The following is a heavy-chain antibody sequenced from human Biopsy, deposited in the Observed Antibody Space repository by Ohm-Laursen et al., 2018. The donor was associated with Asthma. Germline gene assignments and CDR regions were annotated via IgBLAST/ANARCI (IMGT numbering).Heavy chain of an antibody. Sequence: SQTLSLTCTVSGVSIRSYYWTWIRQPPGKGLEWIGNIHYSGSTYSNPSLKSQVTISVDTSKKQIFLRLSSVIAADTAVYYCAGFCSGGNCPDHWGQGTLVTVSS. D-gene: IGHD2-15*01. CDR1: GVSIRSYY. V-gene: IGHV4-59*01. CDR2: IHYSGST. CDR3: AGFCSGGNCPDH. J-gene: IGHJ4*02.